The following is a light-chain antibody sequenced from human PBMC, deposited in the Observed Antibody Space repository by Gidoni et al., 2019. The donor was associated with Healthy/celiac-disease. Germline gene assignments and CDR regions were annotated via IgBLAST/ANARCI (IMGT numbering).Light chain of an antibody. V-gene: IGKV1-5*03. CDR1: QSISSW. CDR3: QQYNSYRT. J-gene: IGKJ1*01. CDR2: KAS. Sequence: IQMPQSPSTLSASVGDRVTITCRASQSISSWLAWYQQKPGKAPKLLIYKASSLESGVPSRFSGSGSGTEFTLTISSLQPDDFATYYCQQYNSYRTFGQGTKVEIK.